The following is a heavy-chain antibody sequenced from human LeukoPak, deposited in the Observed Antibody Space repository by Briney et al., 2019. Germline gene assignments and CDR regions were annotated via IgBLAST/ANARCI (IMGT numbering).Heavy chain of an antibody. D-gene: IGHD3-22*01. J-gene: IGHJ4*02. Sequence: SETLSLTRTVSRGSISSYYWSWIWQPAGKGLEWTGRIYTSGSTNYNPSLKSRVTMSVDTSKNQFSLKLSSVTAADTAVYYCARGGRSGYYTFDYWGQGTLVTVSS. CDR3: ARGGRSGYYTFDY. CDR2: IYTSGST. V-gene: IGHV4-4*07. CDR1: RGSISSYY.